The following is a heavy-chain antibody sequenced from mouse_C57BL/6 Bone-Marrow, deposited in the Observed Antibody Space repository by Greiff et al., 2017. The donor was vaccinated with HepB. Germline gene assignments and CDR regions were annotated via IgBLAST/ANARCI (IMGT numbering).Heavy chain of an antibody. V-gene: IGHV1-81*01. D-gene: IGHD1-1*01. CDR3: ERGAYGSSEEGYAMDY. CDR2: IYPRSGNT. J-gene: IGHJ4*01. Sequence: QVQLKQSGAELARPGASVKLSCKASGYTFTSYGISWVKQRTGQGLEWIGEIYPRSGNTYYNEKFKGKATLTADKSSSTAYMELRSLTSEDSAVYFCERGAYGSSEEGYAMDYWGQGTSVTVSS. CDR1: GYTFTSYG.